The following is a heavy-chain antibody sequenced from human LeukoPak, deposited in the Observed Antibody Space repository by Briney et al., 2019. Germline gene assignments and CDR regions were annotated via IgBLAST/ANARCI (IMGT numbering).Heavy chain of an antibody. J-gene: IGHJ6*03. CDR3: ARDGSVGYMDV. D-gene: IGHD4-23*01. V-gene: IGHV4-34*01. CDR1: GGSFSGYY. CDR2: INHSGST. Sequence: PSETLSLACAVYGGSFSGYYWSWIRQPPGKGLEWIGEINHSGSTNYNPSHKSRVTISVDTSKNQFSLKLSSVTAADTAVYYCARDGSVGYMDVWGKGTTVTISS.